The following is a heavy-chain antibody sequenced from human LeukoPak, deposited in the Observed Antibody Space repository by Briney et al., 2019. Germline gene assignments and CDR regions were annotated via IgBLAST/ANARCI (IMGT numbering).Heavy chain of an antibody. V-gene: IGHV3-7*01. CDR3: ARDTIAAAVDY. CDR2: IKQDGSEK. D-gene: IGHD6-13*01. Sequence: PGGSLRLSCEASGFTFSSYWMSWVRQAPGKGLEWVANIKQDGSEKYYVDSVKGRFTISRDNAKNSLYLQMNSLRAEDTAVYYCARDTIAAAVDYWGQGTLVTVSS. J-gene: IGHJ4*02. CDR1: GFTFSSYW.